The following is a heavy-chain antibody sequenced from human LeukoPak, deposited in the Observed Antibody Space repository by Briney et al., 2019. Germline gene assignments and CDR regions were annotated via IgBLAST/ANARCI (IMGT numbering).Heavy chain of an antibody. V-gene: IGHV3-21*01. Sequence: PGGSLRLSCAASGFTFSSYSMNWVRQAPGKGLEWVSSISSSSSYIYYADSVKGRFTISRDNAKNSLYLQMNSLRAEDTAVYYCARGLITMTNWFDPWGQGTLVTVSS. J-gene: IGHJ5*02. CDR2: ISSSSSYI. CDR1: GFTFSSYS. CDR3: ARGLITMTNWFDP. D-gene: IGHD3-22*01.